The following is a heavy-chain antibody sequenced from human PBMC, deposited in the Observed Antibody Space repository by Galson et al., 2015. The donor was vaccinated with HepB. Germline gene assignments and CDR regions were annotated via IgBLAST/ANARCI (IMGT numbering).Heavy chain of an antibody. J-gene: IGHJ5*02. CDR1: GGSISTFY. V-gene: IGHV4-59*01. D-gene: IGHD3-3*01. Sequence: DTLSLTCTVSGGSISTFYWNWIRQVPGKGLEWIGYIFYTGSADYNPSLRSRVSLLIDRSKNQFSVNLPSVTPADTAVYFCARGERFLEPRGPLDLWGQGVLVTISS. CDR3: ARGERFLEPRGPLDL. CDR2: IFYTGSA.